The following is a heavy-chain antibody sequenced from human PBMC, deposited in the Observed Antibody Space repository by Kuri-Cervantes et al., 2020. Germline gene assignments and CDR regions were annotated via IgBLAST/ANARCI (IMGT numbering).Heavy chain of an antibody. D-gene: IGHD5-18*01. CDR1: GYTFTGYY. CDR2: ISPNSGGT. J-gene: IGHJ3*02. Sequence: ASVKVSCKASGYTFTGYYIHWVRQAPGQGLEWMGWISPNSGGTNFAQKFQGRVTMTTDTSTSTAYMELRSLRSGDTAVYYCAVLRGYTYAFDIWGQGTMVTVSS. V-gene: IGHV1-2*02. CDR3: AVLRGYTYAFDI.